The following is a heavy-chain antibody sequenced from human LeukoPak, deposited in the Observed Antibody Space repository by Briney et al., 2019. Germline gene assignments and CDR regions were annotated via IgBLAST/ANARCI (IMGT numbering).Heavy chain of an antibody. Sequence: PGESLKISCKGSGYSFTSYWIGWVRQMPGKGLEWMGIIYPGDSDTRYSPSFQGQVAISADKSISTAYLHWSSLKASDTAMYYCARQGTDDYGDYLYYYYYGMDVWGQGTTVTVSS. CDR2: IYPGDSDT. D-gene: IGHD4-17*01. CDR3: ARQGTDDYGDYLYYYYYGMDV. V-gene: IGHV5-51*01. CDR1: GYSFTSYW. J-gene: IGHJ6*02.